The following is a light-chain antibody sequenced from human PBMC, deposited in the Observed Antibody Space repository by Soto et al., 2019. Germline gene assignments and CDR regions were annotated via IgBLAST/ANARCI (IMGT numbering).Light chain of an antibody. CDR2: DVS. CDR3: CSYAGSYTLYV. V-gene: IGLV2-11*01. Sequence: QSVLTQPPSVSGSPGQSVTISCTGTSTDFVSYNRVSWYQQPPGTAPKLIIYDVSKRPSGVPDRFSGSKSGNTASLTISGLQAEDEADYYCCSYAGSYTLYVFGTGTKLTVL. J-gene: IGLJ1*01. CDR1: STDFVSYNR.